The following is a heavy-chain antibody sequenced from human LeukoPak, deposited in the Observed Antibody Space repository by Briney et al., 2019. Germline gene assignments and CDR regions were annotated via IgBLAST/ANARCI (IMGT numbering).Heavy chain of an antibody. V-gene: IGHV3-21*01. CDR1: EFTFSTYS. CDR2: ISSGSGYI. J-gene: IGHJ4*02. CDR3: ARDLGGDYRFDY. D-gene: IGHD4-17*01. Sequence: GGSLRLSCAASEFTFSTYSMNWVRQAPGKGLEWVSSISSGSGYIFYADSVKGRSTISRDNAKNSLYLQMNSLRAEDTAVYYCARDLGGDYRFDYWGQGTLVTVSS.